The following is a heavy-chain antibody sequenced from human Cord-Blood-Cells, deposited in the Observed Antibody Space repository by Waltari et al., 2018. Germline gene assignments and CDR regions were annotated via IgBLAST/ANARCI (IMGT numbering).Heavy chain of an antibody. CDR1: GGSFSGYY. D-gene: IGHD2-2*01. CDR2: INHSGST. V-gene: IGHV4-34*01. CDR3: ARGYCSSTSCYWYFDL. J-gene: IGHJ2*01. Sequence: QVQLQQWGAGLLKPSETLSLTCAVYGGSFSGYYWSWIRQPPGKGLEWIGEINHSGSTNNNPSLKMRVTISVDTSKTQFSRKLGSVTAADTAVYYCARGYCSSTSCYWYFDLWGRGTRVTVSS.